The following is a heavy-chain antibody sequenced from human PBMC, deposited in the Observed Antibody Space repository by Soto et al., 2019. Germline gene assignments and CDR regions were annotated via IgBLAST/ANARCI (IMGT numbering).Heavy chain of an antibody. CDR2: IYYSGST. CDR1: GGSISSGYYY. Sequence: TLSLTCTVSGGSISSGYYYWSWIRQPPGKGLEWIGYIYYSGSTYYNPSLKSRVTISVDTSKNQFSLKLSSVTAADTAVYYCAREGRYFDRLFPVVGGDALDIWGQGTMVTVSS. D-gene: IGHD3-9*01. J-gene: IGHJ3*02. V-gene: IGHV4-30-4*01. CDR3: AREGRYFDRLFPVVGGDALDI.